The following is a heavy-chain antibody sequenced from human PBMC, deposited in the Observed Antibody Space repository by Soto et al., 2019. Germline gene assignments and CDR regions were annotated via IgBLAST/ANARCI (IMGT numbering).Heavy chain of an antibody. Sequence: EVQLLESGGGLVQPGGDLRLYCAASGFTFSSCAMNWVRQAPGKGLEWVSTMSGSGDNTYYARCVMGRFTIARDNSKNTLYLQMNSLRAADTALYYCKKVGGTLLPSIPVDYWGQGTQVTVSS. CDR2: MSGSGDNT. V-gene: IGHV3-23*01. CDR1: GFTFSSCA. D-gene: IGHD2-2*02. J-gene: IGHJ4*02. CDR3: KKVGGTLLPSIPVDY.